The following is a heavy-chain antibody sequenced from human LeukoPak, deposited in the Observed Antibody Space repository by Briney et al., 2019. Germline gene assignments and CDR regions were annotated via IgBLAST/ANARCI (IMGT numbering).Heavy chain of an antibody. D-gene: IGHD3-22*01. J-gene: IGHJ4*02. Sequence: GGSLRLSCAASEFTFNSYAMHWVRQAPGKGLEWVAFIRYDGSYKYYADSVKGRFTISRDNSKNTLYLQMNSLRAEDTAVYYCARDHYYYDSSGYKLFDYWGQGTLVTVSS. CDR1: EFTFNSYA. V-gene: IGHV3-30*02. CDR3: ARDHYYYDSSGYKLFDY. CDR2: IRYDGSYK.